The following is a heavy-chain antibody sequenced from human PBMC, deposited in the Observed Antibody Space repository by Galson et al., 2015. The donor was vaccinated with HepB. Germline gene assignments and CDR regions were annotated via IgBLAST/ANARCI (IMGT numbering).Heavy chain of an antibody. J-gene: IGHJ6*02. Sequence: SLRLSCAASGFIVSSHYMTWVRQAPGRGLEWVSVIFGGDNTYYADSVKGRYTISRDNSKNTVYLQMDSLGVEDKALYYCARGLAIRYSNSWYFFDAMDVWGQGTTVIVSS. V-gene: IGHV3-66*01. CDR2: IFGGDNT. D-gene: IGHD2/OR15-2a*01. CDR1: GFIVSSHY. CDR3: ARGLAIRYSNSWYFFDAMDV.